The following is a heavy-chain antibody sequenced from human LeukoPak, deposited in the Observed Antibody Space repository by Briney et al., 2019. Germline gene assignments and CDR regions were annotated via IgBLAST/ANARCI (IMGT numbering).Heavy chain of an antibody. CDR3: RRGIVVVPAQTDS. V-gene: IGHV3-15*01. D-gene: IGHD2-2*01. CDR1: GFTLINTR. CDR2: IKNKTDGGTT. J-gene: IGHJ5*01. Sequence: GGSLRLSFAASGFTLINTRMSWDPQAPGQGLEWVGRIKNKTDGGTTDYAAPVKGRFTISRDDSKNTLYLQMNSLKTEDPALYYCRRGIVVVPAQTDSWGHGTLVSVSS.